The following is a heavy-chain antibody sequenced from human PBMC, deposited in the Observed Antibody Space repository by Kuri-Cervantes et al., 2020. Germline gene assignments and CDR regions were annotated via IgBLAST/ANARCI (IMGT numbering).Heavy chain of an antibody. CDR1: GYTFSTYD. J-gene: IGHJ4*02. CDR3: ARAIQLWLLDY. V-gene: IGHV1-8*03. CDR2: MNPNGGDV. D-gene: IGHD5-18*01. Sequence: ASVKVSCKASGYTFSTYDINWVRQGPGQGLEWIGWMNPNGGDVGYSQKFRGRVTITADKSTSTAYMELSSLRSEDAAVYYCARAIQLWLLDYWGQGTLVTVSS.